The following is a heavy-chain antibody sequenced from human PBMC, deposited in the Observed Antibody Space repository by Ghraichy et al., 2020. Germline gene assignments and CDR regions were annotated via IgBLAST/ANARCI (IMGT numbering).Heavy chain of an antibody. J-gene: IGHJ6*02. CDR1: GFTFSSYA. D-gene: IGHD3-10*01. CDR2: ISYDGSNK. CDR3: ARDRGLLWFGELPPHGMDV. Sequence: GGSLRLSCAASGFTFSSYAMHWVRQAPGKGLEWVAVISYDGSNKYYADSVKGRFTISRDNSKNTLYLQMNSLRAEDTAVYYCARDRGLLWFGELPPHGMDVWGQGTTVTVSS. V-gene: IGHV3-30-3*01.